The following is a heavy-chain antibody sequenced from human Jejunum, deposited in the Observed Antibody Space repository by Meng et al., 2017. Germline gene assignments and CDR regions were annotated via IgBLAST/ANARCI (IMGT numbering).Heavy chain of an antibody. V-gene: IGHV4-4*02. D-gene: IGHD2-8*01. CDR1: GGSISSSYW. CDR2: IYHSGTT. CDR3: ARDFEALNGV. J-gene: IGHJ1*01. Sequence: RGSGQGRGKPWGTLPLTCAASGGSISSSYWWSWVRQSPGKGLEWIGEIYHSGTTNYNPSLKSRVTLSVDKSKNQFSLNLSSVTAADTAVYFCARDFEALNGVWGQGTLVTVSS.